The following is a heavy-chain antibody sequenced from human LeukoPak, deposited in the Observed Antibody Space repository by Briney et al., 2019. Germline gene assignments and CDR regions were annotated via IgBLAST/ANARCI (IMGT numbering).Heavy chain of an antibody. CDR3: ARGGYNRKYFQH. V-gene: IGHV4-34*01. Sequence: SETLSLTCAVYGGSFSGYYWSWIRQPPGKGLEWIGEINYSGSTNYNPSLKSRVTISVDTSKNQFSLKLSSVTAADTAVYYCARGGYNRKYFQHWGQGTLVTVSS. CDR2: INYSGST. J-gene: IGHJ1*01. D-gene: IGHD5-24*01. CDR1: GGSFSGYY.